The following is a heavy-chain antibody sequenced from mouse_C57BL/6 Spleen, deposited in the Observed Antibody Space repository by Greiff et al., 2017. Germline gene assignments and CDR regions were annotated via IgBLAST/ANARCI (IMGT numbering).Heavy chain of an antibody. CDR3: ANYYGSSYAWFAY. D-gene: IGHD1-1*01. V-gene: IGHV3-6*01. J-gene: IGHJ3*01. Sequence: EVQLQQSGPGLVKPSQSLSLTCSVTGYSITSGYYWNWIRQFPGNKLEWMGYISYDGSNNYNPSLKNRISITRDPSKNQFFLKLNSVTTEDTATYYCANYYGSSYAWFAYWGQGTLVTVSA. CDR1: GYSITSGYY. CDR2: ISYDGSN.